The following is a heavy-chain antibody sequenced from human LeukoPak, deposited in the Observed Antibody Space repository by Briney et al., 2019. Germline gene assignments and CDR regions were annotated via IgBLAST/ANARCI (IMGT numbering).Heavy chain of an antibody. CDR1: GFTFSGSA. J-gene: IGHJ6*03. CDR3: TGRRYCSSTSCYTRLGDYYYYMDV. D-gene: IGHD2-2*02. Sequence: GGSLRLSCAASGFTFSGSAMHWVRQASGKGLEWVGRIRSKANSYATAYAASVKGRFTIYRDDSKNKAYLQMNSLNTEDTAVYYCTGRRYCSSTSCYTRLGDYYYYMDVWGKGTTVTVSS. CDR2: IRSKANSYAT. V-gene: IGHV3-73*01.